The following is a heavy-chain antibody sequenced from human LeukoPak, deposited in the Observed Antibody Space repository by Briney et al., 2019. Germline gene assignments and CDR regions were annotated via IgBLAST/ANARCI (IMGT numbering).Heavy chain of an antibody. J-gene: IGHJ4*02. CDR1: GFTFSSYW. V-gene: IGHV3-7*01. CDR2: IKQDGSEE. D-gene: IGHD2-15*01. Sequence: GGSLRLSCAASGFTFSSYWMSWVRQAPGKGLEWVANIKQDGSEEYYVDSVKGRFTISRDNAKNSLYLQMNSLRAEDTAVYYCARDCSGGSCYGWYYFDYWGQGTLVTVSS. CDR3: ARDCSGGSCYGWYYFDY.